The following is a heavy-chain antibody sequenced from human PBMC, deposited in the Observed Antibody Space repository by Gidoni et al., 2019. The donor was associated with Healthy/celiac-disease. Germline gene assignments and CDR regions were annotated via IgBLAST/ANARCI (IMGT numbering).Heavy chain of an antibody. V-gene: IGHV3-43*01. CDR3: AKDMDLKSNNAFDI. CDR1: CFTFDDYT. Sequence: DVQLVESGRVVVQPGGSLRLSCAASCFTFDDYTMHWVRPAPGKGLEWVSLISWDGGSTYYADSVKGRFTIYRDNSKNSLYLQMNSLRTEDTALYYCAKDMDLKSNNAFDIWGQGTMVTVSS. CDR2: ISWDGGST. J-gene: IGHJ3*02.